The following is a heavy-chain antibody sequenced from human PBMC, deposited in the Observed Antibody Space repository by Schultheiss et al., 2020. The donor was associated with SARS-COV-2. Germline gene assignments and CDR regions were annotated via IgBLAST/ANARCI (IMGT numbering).Heavy chain of an antibody. V-gene: IGHV4-34*01. CDR2: IYHSGST. CDR3: ARANRDSYGYRSAFYYYMDV. Sequence: SETLSLTCAVYGGSFSGYYWSWIRQPPGKGLEWIGEIYHSGSTNYNPSLKSRVTISVDTSKNQFSLKLSSVTAADTAVYYCARANRDSYGYRSAFYYYMDVWGKGTTVTVSS. D-gene: IGHD5-18*01. J-gene: IGHJ6*03. CDR1: GGSFSGYY.